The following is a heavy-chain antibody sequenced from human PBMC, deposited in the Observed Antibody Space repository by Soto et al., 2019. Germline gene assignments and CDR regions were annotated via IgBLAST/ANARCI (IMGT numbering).Heavy chain of an antibody. V-gene: IGHV4-4*02. D-gene: IGHD5-18*01. CDR3: ARIHDYYYYGMDV. J-gene: IGHJ6*02. CDR1: GGSISSNNW. Sequence: SETLSLTCSVSGGSISSNNWWNWVRQPPGKGLEWIGEIYHSGSTNYNPSLKSRVTISVEKSKDQVSLRLTSVTAADTAVYYCARIHDYYYYGMDVWGQGTTVTVSS. CDR2: IYHSGST.